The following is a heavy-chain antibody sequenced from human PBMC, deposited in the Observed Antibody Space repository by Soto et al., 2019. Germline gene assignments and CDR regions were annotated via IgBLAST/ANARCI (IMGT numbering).Heavy chain of an antibody. CDR2: IIPIFGTA. CDR1: GGTFSSYA. Sequence: QVQLVQSGAEVKKPGSSVKVSCKASGGTFSSYAISWVRQAPGQGLEWMGGIIPIFGTANYAQKFQGRVTITADESTSTADMELSSLRSEDTAVYYCARSRVLYYDILTGMDVWGQGTTVTVSS. J-gene: IGHJ6*02. CDR3: ARSRVLYYDILTGMDV. V-gene: IGHV1-69*01. D-gene: IGHD3-9*01.